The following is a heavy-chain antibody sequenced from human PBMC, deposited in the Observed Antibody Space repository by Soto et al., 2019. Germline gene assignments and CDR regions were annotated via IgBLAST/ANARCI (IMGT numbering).Heavy chain of an antibody. CDR2: IIPIFGTA. D-gene: IGHD3-10*01. J-gene: IGHJ4*02. Sequence: ASVKVSCKASGGTFSSYAISWVRQAPGQGLEWMGGIIPIFGTANYAQKFQGRVTITADESTSTAYMELSSLRSEDTAVYYCARGMITMVRGVIMNLWGQGTLVTVSS. V-gene: IGHV1-69*13. CDR1: GGTFSSYA. CDR3: ARGMITMVRGVIMNL.